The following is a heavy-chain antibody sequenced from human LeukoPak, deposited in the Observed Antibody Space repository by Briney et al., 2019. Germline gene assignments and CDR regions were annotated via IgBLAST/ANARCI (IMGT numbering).Heavy chain of an antibody. CDR1: GGSISSYY. CDR2: IYTSGST. J-gene: IGHJ5*02. D-gene: IGHD1-26*01. V-gene: IGHV4-4*09. Sequence: SETLSLTCTVSGGSISSYYWSWIRQPPGKGLEWIGYIYTSGSTNYNPSLKSRVTISVDTSKNQFSLKLSSVTAADTAVYYCARQKGGRFIDPWGQGTLVTDSS. CDR3: ARQKGGRFIDP.